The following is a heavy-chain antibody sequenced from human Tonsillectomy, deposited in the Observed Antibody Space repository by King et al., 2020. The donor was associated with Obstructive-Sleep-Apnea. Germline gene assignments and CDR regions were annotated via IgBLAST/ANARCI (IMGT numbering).Heavy chain of an antibody. J-gene: IGHJ6*02. CDR3: ASEQRQVGTFYNYGMDV. Sequence: QLVQSGAEVKKPGASVELSCKPSGYTFTAFHIHWGRHAPGNGLDWIGRINPGHRYTVYAQMFQGWVSMTQDTSVSTAYLGVKGLKSDDTATYFCASEQRQVGTFYNYGMDVWGQGTTVTVSS. V-gene: IGHV1-2*04. D-gene: IGHD3-10*01. CDR2: INPGHRYT. CDR1: GYTFTAFH.